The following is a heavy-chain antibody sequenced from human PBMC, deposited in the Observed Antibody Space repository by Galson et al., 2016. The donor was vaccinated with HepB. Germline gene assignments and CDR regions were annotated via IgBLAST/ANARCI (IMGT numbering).Heavy chain of an antibody. V-gene: IGHV1-18*01. CDR2: ISAYNGNT. CDR1: GYAFTAYG. CDR3: AWGGQQQISADS. Sequence: SVKVSCKASGYAFTAYGISWVRQAPGQGLEWLGWISAYNGNTNYAQKHQDRVTMTTDASTATAYMELRSLTSDDTAIYYCAWGGQQQISADSWGQGTLVTVSS. D-gene: IGHD6-13*01. J-gene: IGHJ5*01.